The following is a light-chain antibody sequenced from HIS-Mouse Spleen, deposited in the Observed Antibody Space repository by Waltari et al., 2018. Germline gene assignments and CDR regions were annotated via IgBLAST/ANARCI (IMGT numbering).Light chain of an antibody. CDR3: YSTDSSGNHYV. CDR2: EDS. V-gene: IGLV3-10*01. CDR1: ALPKKY. Sequence: SYELTQPPSVSVSPGQTARITCSGDALPKKYAYWYQQKSGQAPVLGIYEDSKRPSGIPERFSGSSSGTMATLTISGAQVEDEADYYCYSTDSSGNHYVFGTGTKVTVL. J-gene: IGLJ1*01.